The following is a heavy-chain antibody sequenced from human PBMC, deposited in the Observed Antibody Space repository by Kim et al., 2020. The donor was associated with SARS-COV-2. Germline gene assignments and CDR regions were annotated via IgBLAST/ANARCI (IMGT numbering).Heavy chain of an antibody. Sequence: YNYAITVKSRITIHPDTSKNPFSLQLNSVAPEDTAVYYCARITGGSPDYWGQGTLVTVSS. CDR2: Y. V-gene: IGHV6-1*01. CDR3: ARITGGSPDY. D-gene: IGHD2-8*02. J-gene: IGHJ4*02.